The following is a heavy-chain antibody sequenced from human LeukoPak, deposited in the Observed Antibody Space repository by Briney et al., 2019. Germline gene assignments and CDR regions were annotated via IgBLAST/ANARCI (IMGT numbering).Heavy chain of an antibody. CDR2: ISSSSSTI. J-gene: IGHJ4*02. V-gene: IGHV3-48*02. CDR1: GFTFSSYS. Sequence: PGGSLRLSCAASGFTFSSYSMNCVRHAPGKGLEGVSYISSSSSTIYYTDSVKGRFTISRDNAKNTLYLQMNSLRDDDTAVYYCARNPYRYYYDSSGYYYLDYWGQGTLVTVSS. D-gene: IGHD3-22*01. CDR3: ARNPYRYYYDSSGYYYLDY.